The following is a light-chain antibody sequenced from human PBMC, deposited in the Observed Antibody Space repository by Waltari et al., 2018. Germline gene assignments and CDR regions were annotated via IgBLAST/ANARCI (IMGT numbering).Light chain of an antibody. J-gene: IGKJ1*01. Sequence: DIVMTQSPVSLPVTPGETASLSCRSSQSLLNSNGYNYLDWYLHRPGQSPQLLIYLGAYRASGVPDRFSGSGSGTNFTLKIRRVEAEDVGVYYCIQTLQIPPWTFGQGTKVEIK. CDR2: LGA. CDR3: IQTLQIPPWT. CDR1: QSLLNSNGYNY. V-gene: IGKV2-28*01.